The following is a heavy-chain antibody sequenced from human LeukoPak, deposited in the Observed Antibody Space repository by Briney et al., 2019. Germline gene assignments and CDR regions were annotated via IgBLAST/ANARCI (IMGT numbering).Heavy chain of an antibody. CDR2: IIPILGIA. J-gene: IGHJ3*02. Sequence: ASVKVSCKASGGTFSSYAISWVRQAPGQGLEWMGRIIPILGIANYAQKFQGRVTITADKSTSTAYMELSSLRPEDTAVYYCASYFFDSSGLEAFDIWGQGAMVTVSS. V-gene: IGHV1-69*04. D-gene: IGHD3-22*01. CDR1: GGTFSSYA. CDR3: ASYFFDSSGLEAFDI.